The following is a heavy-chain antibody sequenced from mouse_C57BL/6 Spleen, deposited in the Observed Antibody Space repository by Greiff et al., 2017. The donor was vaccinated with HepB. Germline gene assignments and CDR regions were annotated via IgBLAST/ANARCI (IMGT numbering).Heavy chain of an antibody. J-gene: IGHJ2*01. V-gene: IGHV5-4*03. CDR1: GFTFSSYA. D-gene: IGHD2-4*01. Sequence: EVKLEESGGGLVKPGGSLKLSCAASGFTFSSYAMSWVRQTPEKRLEWVATISDGGSYTYYPDNVKGRFTISRDNAKNNLYLQMSHLKSEDTAMYYCARGDYDLYYFDYWGQGTTLTVSS. CDR3: ARGDYDLYYFDY. CDR2: ISDGGSYT.